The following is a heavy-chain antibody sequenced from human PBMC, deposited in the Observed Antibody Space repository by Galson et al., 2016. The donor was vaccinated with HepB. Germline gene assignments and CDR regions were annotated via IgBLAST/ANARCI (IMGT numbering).Heavy chain of an antibody. J-gene: IGHJ3*02. CDR2: ILVGSGNT. CDR3: ASVGVRAAYRI. D-gene: IGHD3-16*01. V-gene: IGHV1-58*01. CDR1: GFTFPKSA. Sequence: SVKVSCKASGFTFPKSAVQWMRQSRGQRLEWIGWILVGSGNTNNPQRFQERVTFTRDMSTSSAYMEMINLTSEDTAVYYCASVGVRAAYRIWGQGTLVTVSS.